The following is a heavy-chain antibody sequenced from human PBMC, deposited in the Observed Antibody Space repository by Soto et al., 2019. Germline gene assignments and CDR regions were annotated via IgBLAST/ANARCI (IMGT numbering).Heavy chain of an antibody. J-gene: IGHJ4*01. V-gene: IGHV3-7*01. CDR3: ARPLTTGWELLIDAY. CDR2: IKQDGREK. Sequence: PGGSLRLSCTASGFTFSNYWMSWVRQAPGKGLEWVANIKQDGREKYHADSVKGRFTISRDNAENSLYLQMNSLRPDDTAVYYCARPLTTGWELLIDAYWGQGNLVTVSS. D-gene: IGHD1-26*01. CDR1: GFTFSNYW.